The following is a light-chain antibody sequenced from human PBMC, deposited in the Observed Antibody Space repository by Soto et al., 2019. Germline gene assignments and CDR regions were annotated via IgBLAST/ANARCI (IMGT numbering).Light chain of an antibody. CDR1: QDILSW. CDR3: QQANSVPFA. Sequence: DIQMTQSPSSVSASVGDRVTITCRASQDILSWLAWYQQKPGEAPRLLIYASSNLQSGVPSRFSGSGSGTVFSLTISSLQTEDFATYYWQQANSVPFAFGPGTRLDIK. V-gene: IGKV1-12*01. CDR2: ASS. J-gene: IGKJ3*01.